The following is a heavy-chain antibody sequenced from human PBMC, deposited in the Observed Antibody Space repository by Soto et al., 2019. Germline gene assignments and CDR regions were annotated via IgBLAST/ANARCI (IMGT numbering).Heavy chain of an antibody. Sequence: QMQLVQSGPEVKKPGSSVKVSCKASGATFSTNVITWVRQAPGQGLEWMGGMLPISGTANYAPKLQGRVTMTADEVTSPAYVEVTSLQSEDTALYYCARLGTQRGGGHWGQGTLVTVSS. CDR2: MLPISGTA. D-gene: IGHD3-10*01. CDR1: GATFSTNV. CDR3: ARLGTQRGGGH. V-gene: IGHV1-69*01. J-gene: IGHJ4*02.